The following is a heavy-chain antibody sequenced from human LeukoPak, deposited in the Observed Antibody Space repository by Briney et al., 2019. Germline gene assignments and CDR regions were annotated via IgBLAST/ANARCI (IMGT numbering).Heavy chain of an antibody. J-gene: IGHJ6*03. D-gene: IGHD6-13*01. CDR1: GFTFNNYW. V-gene: IGHV3-74*01. Sequence: GGSLRLSCAASGFTFNNYWMPWVRHAPGKGLVWVARTNTHGTSANYADSVKGRFIISRDNPNNTLYLQMNGLRDEDTGVYYALAGYYYYYMDVWGKGTTVTVSS. CDR2: TNTHGTSA. CDR3: LAGYYYYYMDV.